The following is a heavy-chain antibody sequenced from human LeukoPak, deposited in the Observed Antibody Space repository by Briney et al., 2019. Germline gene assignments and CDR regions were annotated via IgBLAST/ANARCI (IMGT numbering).Heavy chain of an antibody. J-gene: IGHJ4*02. V-gene: IGHV3-23*01. CDR3: AKAPYSSSWGIDY. D-gene: IGHD6-13*01. Sequence: GGSLRLSCAASGFTFASNAMSWVCQAPGKGLESVSSITGSVGSTYYADSVKGRFTISRDISKNTLYLQMNSLRAEDTAVYYCAKAPYSSSWGIDYWGQGTLVTVSS. CDR2: ITGSVGST. CDR1: GFTFASNA.